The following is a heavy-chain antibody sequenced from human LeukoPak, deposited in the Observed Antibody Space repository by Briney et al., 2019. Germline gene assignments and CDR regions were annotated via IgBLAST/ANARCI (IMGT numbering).Heavy chain of an antibody. V-gene: IGHV3-30*02. CDR1: GFTFSSYA. Sequence: GGSLRLSCAASGFTFSSYAMHWVRQAPGKGLEWVAFIRYDGSNKYYADSVKGRFTISRDNSKNTLYLQMNSLRAEDTAVYYCAKLHLGELSLYLVDYWDQGTLVTVSS. D-gene: IGHD3-16*02. J-gene: IGHJ4*02. CDR3: AKLHLGELSLYLVDY. CDR2: IRYDGSNK.